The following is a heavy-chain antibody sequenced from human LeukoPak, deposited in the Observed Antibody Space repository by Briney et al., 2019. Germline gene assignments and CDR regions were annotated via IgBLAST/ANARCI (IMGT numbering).Heavy chain of an antibody. J-gene: IGHJ4*02. CDR2: IYHSGST. CDR1: GYSISSGYY. V-gene: IGHV4-38-2*02. CDR3: GRETVTTKIADY. Sequence: SETLSLTCTVSGYSISSGYYWGWIRQPPGKGLEWIGSIYHSGSTYYNPSLKSRVTISVDTSKNQFSLKLTSVTAADTAVYYCGRETVTTKIADYWGQGTLVTVSS. D-gene: IGHD4-17*01.